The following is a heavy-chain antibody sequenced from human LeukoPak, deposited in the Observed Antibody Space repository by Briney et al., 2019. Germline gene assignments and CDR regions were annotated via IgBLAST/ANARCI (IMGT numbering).Heavy chain of an antibody. Sequence: GGSLRLSCAASGFTFSSYAMNWVRQAPGKGLEWVSVIGGSGYNTYYADSVKGRFTISRDSSKSTLYLQLNGLRAEDTAVYYCAKSRSGYDNFDYWGQGTLVTVSS. CDR2: IGGSGYNT. D-gene: IGHD5-12*01. V-gene: IGHV3-23*01. CDR1: GFTFSSYA. CDR3: AKSRSGYDNFDY. J-gene: IGHJ4*02.